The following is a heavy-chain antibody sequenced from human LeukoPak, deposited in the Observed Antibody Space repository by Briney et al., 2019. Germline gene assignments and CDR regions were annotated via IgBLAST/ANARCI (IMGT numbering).Heavy chain of an antibody. CDR3: ARENMFYHASRGYYYLHY. D-gene: IGHD3-22*01. CDR1: DGSIRSGNSY. CDR2: IYTTGST. V-gene: IGHV4-61*02. J-gene: IGHJ4*02. Sequence: SRTLSLTCAVADGSIRSGNSYWSWIRQPAGKGLEWIGRIYTTGSTKYNPSLKSRVTISRDTAKNQFSLELSSVTAAHTAVYYCARENMFYHASRGYYYLHYWGQGTLVTVSS.